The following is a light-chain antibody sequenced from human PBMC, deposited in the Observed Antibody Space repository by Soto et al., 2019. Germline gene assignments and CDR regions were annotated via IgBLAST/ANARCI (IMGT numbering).Light chain of an antibody. Sequence: QSALTQPASVSGSPGQSITISCTGTSSDVGGYDYVSWYQHHPGKAPKRLIYEVANRPSGLSNRFSGSKSGNTASLTISGLQAEDEADYYCGSYASSLYVFGTGTKLTVL. CDR2: EVA. V-gene: IGLV2-14*01. CDR3: GSYASSLYV. CDR1: SSDVGGYDY. J-gene: IGLJ1*01.